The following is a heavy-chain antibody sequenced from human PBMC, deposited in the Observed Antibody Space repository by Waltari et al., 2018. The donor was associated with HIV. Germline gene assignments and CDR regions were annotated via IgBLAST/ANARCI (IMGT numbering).Heavy chain of an antibody. CDR3: ARQDEYSGSPAPWDAFDI. J-gene: IGHJ3*02. V-gene: IGHV4-39*01. CDR2: IYYIGST. CDR1: GGSISSSSYY. Sequence: QLQLQESGPGLVKPSETLSLTCTVSGGSISSSSYYWGWIRQPPGKGLEWIGSIYYIGSTYYNPSLKSLVTISVDTSKNQFSLKLSSVTAADTAVYYCARQDEYSGSPAPWDAFDIWGQGTMVTVSS. D-gene: IGHD1-26*01.